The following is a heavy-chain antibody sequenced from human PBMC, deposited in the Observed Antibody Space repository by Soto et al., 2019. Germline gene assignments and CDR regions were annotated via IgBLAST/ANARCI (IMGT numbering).Heavy chain of an antibody. V-gene: IGHV4-59*01. CDR2: IYYSGST. CDR1: GGSISSYY. J-gene: IGHJ4*02. CDR3: AGIPYYYDSSGPY. D-gene: IGHD3-22*01. Sequence: SETLSLTCTVSGGSISSYYWSWIRQPPGKGLEWIGYIYYSGSTNYNPSLKSRVTISVDTSKNQFSLKLSSVTAADTAVYYCAGIPYYYDSSGPYWGQGTLVTVS.